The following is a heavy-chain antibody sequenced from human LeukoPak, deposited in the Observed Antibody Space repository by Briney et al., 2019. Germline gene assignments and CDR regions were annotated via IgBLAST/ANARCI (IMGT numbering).Heavy chain of an antibody. D-gene: IGHD3-3*01. CDR2: IKEDGSEK. Sequence: GGSLRLSCAASGFTFSSYWMSWVRLAPGKGLEWVANIKEDGSEKYYVDSVKGRFTISRDNAKNSLYLQMNSLRAEDTAVYYCARGLYYDFWSGYYKGSYFDYWGQGTLVTVSS. J-gene: IGHJ4*02. CDR3: ARGLYYDFWSGYYKGSYFDY. V-gene: IGHV3-7*01. CDR1: GFTFSSYW.